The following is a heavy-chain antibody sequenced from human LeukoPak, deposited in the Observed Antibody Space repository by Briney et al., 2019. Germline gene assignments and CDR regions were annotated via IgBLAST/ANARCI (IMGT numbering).Heavy chain of an antibody. J-gene: IGHJ4*02. CDR1: GFTFNKYA. CDR3: ALRIEVTGALCFDS. CDR2: INGNGGRT. Sequence: GGSPRLSCAASGFTFNKYAMNWVRQAPGKGLEWVSAINGNGGRTYYADSVKGRFTISRDNSKNTLYLQMNSLRAEDTAVYYCALRIEVTGALCFDSWGQGTLVTVSS. D-gene: IGHD6-19*01. V-gene: IGHV3-23*01.